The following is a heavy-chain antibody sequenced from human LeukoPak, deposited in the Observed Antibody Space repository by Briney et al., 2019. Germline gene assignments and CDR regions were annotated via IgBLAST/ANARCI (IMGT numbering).Heavy chain of an antibody. D-gene: IGHD6-13*01. CDR3: AKDSSSYHAFDI. CDR2: ISYDGSNK. J-gene: IGHJ3*02. Sequence: GALRLSCAASGFTFSSYGMHWVRQAPGKGLEWVAVISYDGSNKYYADSVKGRFTISRDNSKNTLYLQMNSLRAEDTAVYYCAKDSSSYHAFDIWGQGTTVTVSS. V-gene: IGHV3-30*18. CDR1: GFTFSSYG.